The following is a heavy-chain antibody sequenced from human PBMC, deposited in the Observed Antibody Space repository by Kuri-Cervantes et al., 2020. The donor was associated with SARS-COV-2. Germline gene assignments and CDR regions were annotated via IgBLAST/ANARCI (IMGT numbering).Heavy chain of an antibody. CDR3: ARVTDSSSWYYFDY. Sequence: GSLRLSCTVSGGSISNYYWSWIRQPPGKGLEWVGYIYYSGSTNYNPSLKSRVTISVDTSKDQFSLKLSSVTAADTAVYYCARVTDSSSWYYFDYWGQGNRV. CDR2: IYYSGST. CDR1: GGSISNYY. J-gene: IGHJ4*02. D-gene: IGHD6-13*01. V-gene: IGHV4-59*01.